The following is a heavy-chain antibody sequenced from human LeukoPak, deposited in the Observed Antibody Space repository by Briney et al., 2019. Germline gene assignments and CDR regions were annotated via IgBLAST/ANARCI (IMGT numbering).Heavy chain of an antibody. J-gene: IGHJ6*02. D-gene: IGHD6-13*01. V-gene: IGHV3-48*03. CDR3: ARDYRNSSSWYFAYYYYYGMDV. CDR2: ISSSGSTI. CDR1: GFTFSSYE. Sequence: GGSLRLSCAASGFTFSSYEMNWVRQAPGKGLEWVSYISSSGSTIYYADSVKGRFTISRDNAKNSLYLQMNSLRAEDTAVYYCARDYRNSSSWYFAYYYYYGMDVWGQGTTVTVSS.